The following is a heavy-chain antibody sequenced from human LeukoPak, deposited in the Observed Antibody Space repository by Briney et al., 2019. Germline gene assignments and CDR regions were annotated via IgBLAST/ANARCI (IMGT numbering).Heavy chain of an antibody. Sequence: GGSLRLSCAASGFTFSSYAMHWVRQAPGKGLEWVAVISYDGSNKYYADSVKGRFTISRDNSKNTLYLQMNSLRAEDTAVYYCAKGGKWDVTPFDYWGQGTLVTVSS. CDR1: GFTFSSYA. J-gene: IGHJ4*02. CDR2: ISYDGSNK. V-gene: IGHV3-30-3*01. D-gene: IGHD1-26*01. CDR3: AKGGKWDVTPFDY.